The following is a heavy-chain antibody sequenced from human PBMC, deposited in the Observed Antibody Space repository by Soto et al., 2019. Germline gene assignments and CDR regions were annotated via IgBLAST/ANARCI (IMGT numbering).Heavy chain of an antibody. Sequence: LGGSLRLSCAASGFTFNTNAMSWVRQTPGKGLEWVSSISGTGSRTYYADSVKGRFTIARDNSKNTVSLQMNNLRAEDMGLYYCTKDTGYLSMDAWGQGTTVTVSS. CDR2: ISGTGSRT. CDR1: GFTFNTNA. V-gene: IGHV3-23*01. J-gene: IGHJ6*02. D-gene: IGHD6-25*01. CDR3: TKDTGYLSMDA.